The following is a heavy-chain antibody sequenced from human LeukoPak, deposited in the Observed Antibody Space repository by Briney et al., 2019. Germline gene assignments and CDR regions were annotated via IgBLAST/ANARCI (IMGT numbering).Heavy chain of an antibody. CDR3: AMQLLPSGWFDP. Sequence: VASVKVSCKASGYTFTGYYMHWVRQAPGQGLEWMGWINPNSGGTNYAQKFQGRVTMTRDTSISTAYMELSRLRSDDTAVYYCAMQLLPSGWFDPWGQGTLVTVSS. CDR2: INPNSGGT. V-gene: IGHV1-2*02. D-gene: IGHD2-15*01. J-gene: IGHJ5*02. CDR1: GYTFTGYY.